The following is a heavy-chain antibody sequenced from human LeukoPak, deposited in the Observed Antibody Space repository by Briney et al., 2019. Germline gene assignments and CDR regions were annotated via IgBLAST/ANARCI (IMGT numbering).Heavy chain of an antibody. V-gene: IGHV4-31*03. D-gene: IGHD5-18*01. CDR3: ARFIAMGYYFDY. CDR2: IYYSGRT. Sequence: SETLSLTCTVSGGSISSGGYYWSWIRQHPGKGLEWIGYIYYSGRTYYNPSLKSRVTISVDTSKNQFSLKLGSVTAADTAVFYCARFIAMGYYFDYWGQGTLVTVSS. J-gene: IGHJ4*02. CDR1: GGSISSGGYY.